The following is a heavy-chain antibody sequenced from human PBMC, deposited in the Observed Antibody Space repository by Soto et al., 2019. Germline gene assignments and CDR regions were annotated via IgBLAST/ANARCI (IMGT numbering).Heavy chain of an antibody. V-gene: IGHV1-18*04. J-gene: IGHJ4*02. D-gene: IGHD3-22*01. Sequence: VELVQSGGEVKKPGASVKVSCKASCYTFTSHGISWVRQAPGQGLEWVGWINPNNDDSVSAQTFPARVTLPPDTSTSTVYMELTTLTSDDTAFYYCARTPTYSRFGDHCGQGTLVTVAS. CDR1: CYTFTSHG. CDR2: INPNNDDS. CDR3: ARTPTYSRFGDH.